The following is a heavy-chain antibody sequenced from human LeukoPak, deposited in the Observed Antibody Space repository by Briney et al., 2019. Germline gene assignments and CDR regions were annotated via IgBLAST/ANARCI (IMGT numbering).Heavy chain of an antibody. J-gene: IGHJ4*02. CDR1: GFTFDDYA. D-gene: IGHD3-10*01. CDR3: AKMVRGVIFDY. Sequence: GRSLRLSCAASGFTFDDYAMHWVRHAPGKGLEWVSGISWNSDIIDYADSVKGRFTISRDNAKNSLYLQMNSLRAEDTALYYCAKMVRGVIFDYWGQGTLVTVSS. CDR2: ISWNSDII. V-gene: IGHV3-9*01.